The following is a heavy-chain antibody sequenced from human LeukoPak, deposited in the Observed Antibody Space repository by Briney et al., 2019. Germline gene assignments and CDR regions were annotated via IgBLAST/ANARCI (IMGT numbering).Heavy chain of an antibody. CDR1: GGSISSSNW. D-gene: IGHD3-10*01. J-gene: IGHJ4*02. Sequence: PSETLSLTCAVSGGSISSSNWWSWVRQPPGKGLEWIGEIYHSGSTNYNPSLKSRVTISVDTSKNQFSLKLSSVTAADTAVYYCARDVGTMVRGAKSGKSSHFDYWGQGTLVTVSS. CDR2: IYHSGST. V-gene: IGHV4-4*02. CDR3: ARDVGTMVRGAKSGKSSHFDY.